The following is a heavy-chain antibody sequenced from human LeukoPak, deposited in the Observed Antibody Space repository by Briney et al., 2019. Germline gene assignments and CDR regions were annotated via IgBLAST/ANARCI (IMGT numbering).Heavy chain of an antibody. D-gene: IGHD1-26*01. Sequence: GGSLRLSRAASGYTVSSNYMSWVTGAPGKGLGWESIIYSGASTFYADSVKGRFTISRDNTKSTLDLQMDRLSAEDAAVYYCARGGSYLSAFDIWGQGTMVTVSS. J-gene: IGHJ3*02. CDR2: IYSGAST. CDR3: ARGGSYLSAFDI. CDR1: GYTVSSNY. V-gene: IGHV3-53*01.